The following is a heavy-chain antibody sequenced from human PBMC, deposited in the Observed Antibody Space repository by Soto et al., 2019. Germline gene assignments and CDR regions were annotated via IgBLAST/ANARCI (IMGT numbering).Heavy chain of an antibody. CDR3: ARDQLYSSSWSDY. Sequence: QVQLVESGGGVVQPGRSLRLSCAASGFTFSSYGMHRVRQAPGKGLEWVAVIWYDGSNKYYADSVKGRFTISRDNSKNTLYLQMNSLRAEDTAVYYCARDQLYSSSWSDYWGQGTLVTVSS. V-gene: IGHV3-33*01. CDR2: IWYDGSNK. J-gene: IGHJ4*02. D-gene: IGHD6-13*01. CDR1: GFTFSSYG.